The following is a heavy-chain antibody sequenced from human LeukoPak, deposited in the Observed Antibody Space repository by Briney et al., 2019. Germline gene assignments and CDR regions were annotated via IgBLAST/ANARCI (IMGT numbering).Heavy chain of an antibody. J-gene: IGHJ4*02. CDR2: IYYSGST. CDR3: ARLGNHCSGGSCYSLSLY. V-gene: IGHV4-39*01. Sequence: SETLSLTCTVSGGSISSSSYYWGWIRQPPGKGLEWIGSIYYSGSTYYNPSLKSRVTISVDTSKNQFSLKLSSVTAADTAVYYCARLGNHCSGGSCYSLSLYWGQGTLVTVSS. D-gene: IGHD2-15*01. CDR1: GGSISSSSYY.